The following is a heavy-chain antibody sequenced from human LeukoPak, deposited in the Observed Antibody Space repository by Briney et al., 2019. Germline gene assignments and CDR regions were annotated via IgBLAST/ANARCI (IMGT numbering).Heavy chain of an antibody. CDR1: GFTFDDYA. D-gene: IGHD3-9*01. Sequence: GRSLRLSCAASGFTFDDYAMHWVRQAPGKGLEWVSGISWNRGSIGYADSVKGRFTISRDNAKNPLYLQMNSLRAEDTALYYCAKETYSDILTGPFDYWGQGSLVTVSS. CDR2: ISWNRGSI. J-gene: IGHJ4*02. V-gene: IGHV3-9*01. CDR3: AKETYSDILTGPFDY.